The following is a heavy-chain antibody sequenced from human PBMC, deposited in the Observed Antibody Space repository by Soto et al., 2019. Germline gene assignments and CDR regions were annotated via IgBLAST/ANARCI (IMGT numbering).Heavy chain of an antibody. CDR1: GGSISSSSYY. V-gene: IGHV4-39*01. J-gene: IGHJ4*02. D-gene: IGHD3-22*01. Sequence: PSETLSLTCTVSGGSISSSSYYWGWIRQPPGKGLEWIGSIYYSGSTYYNPSLKSRVTISVDTSKNQFSLKLSSVTAADTAVYYCASGSYYYYDSSGPYYFDYWGQGTLVTVS. CDR3: ASGSYYYYDSSGPYYFDY. CDR2: IYYSGST.